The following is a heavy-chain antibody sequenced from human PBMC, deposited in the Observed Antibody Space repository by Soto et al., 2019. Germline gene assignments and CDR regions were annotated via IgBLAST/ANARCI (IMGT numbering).Heavy chain of an antibody. CDR1: GGSISSYY. V-gene: IGHV4-59*01. Sequence: QVQLQESGPGLVKPSETLSLTCTVSGGSISSYYWSWIRQPPGKGLEWIGYIYYSGSTNYNPSLKTRVTISVATSKNQFSLKLSSVTAADTAVYYCARDYYGSGSPPRGYWGQGTLVTVSS. CDR2: IYYSGST. J-gene: IGHJ4*02. CDR3: ARDYYGSGSPPRGY. D-gene: IGHD3-10*01.